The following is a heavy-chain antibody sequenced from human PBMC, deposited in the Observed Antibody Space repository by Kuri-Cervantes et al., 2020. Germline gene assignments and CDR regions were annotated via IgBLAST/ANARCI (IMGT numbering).Heavy chain of an antibody. CDR1: GFAFSSYA. D-gene: IGHD6-13*01. CDR3: AKALGSSSWFFDY. Sequence: GGSLRLSCAASGFAFSSYAMTWVRQAPGKGLEWVSGISWNSGSIGYADSVKGRFTISRDNAKNSLYLQMNSLRAEDTALYYCAKALGSSSWFFDYWGQGTLVTVSS. J-gene: IGHJ4*02. CDR2: ISWNSGSI. V-gene: IGHV3-9*01.